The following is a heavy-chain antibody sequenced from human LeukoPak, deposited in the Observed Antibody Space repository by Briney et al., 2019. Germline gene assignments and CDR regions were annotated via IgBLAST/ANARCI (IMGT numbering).Heavy chain of an antibody. Sequence: GGSLRLSCAASGFTFSNFAMHWVRQAPGKGLEWVAVISYDGDNEYYADSVKGRFTISRDNSKNTLYLQMNSLRAEDTAVYYCARDSGSGYYHFDYWGQGTLVTVSS. V-gene: IGHV3-30-3*01. J-gene: IGHJ4*02. D-gene: IGHD3-22*01. CDR2: ISYDGDNE. CDR3: ARDSGSGYYHFDY. CDR1: GFTFSNFA.